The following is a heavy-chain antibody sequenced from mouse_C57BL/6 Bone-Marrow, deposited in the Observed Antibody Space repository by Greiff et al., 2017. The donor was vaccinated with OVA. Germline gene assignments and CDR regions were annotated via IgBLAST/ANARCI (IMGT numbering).Heavy chain of an antibody. CDR3: AISLPYYGSSYPYYYAMDD. Sequence: VQLQQPGAELVMPGASVKLSCKASGYTFTSYWMHWVKQRPGQGLEWIGEIDPSDSYTNYNQKFKGKYTLTVDKSSSTAYMQLSSLTSEDSAVYNCAISLPYYGSSYPYYYAMDDWGQGTSVTVAS. J-gene: IGHJ4*01. CDR1: GYTFTSYW. D-gene: IGHD1-1*01. V-gene: IGHV1-69*01. CDR2: IDPSDSYT.